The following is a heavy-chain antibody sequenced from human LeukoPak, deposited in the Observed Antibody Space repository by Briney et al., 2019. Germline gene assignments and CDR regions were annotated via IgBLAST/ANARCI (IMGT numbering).Heavy chain of an antibody. D-gene: IGHD3-10*01. V-gene: IGHV3-23*01. CDR1: GLTFISYA. J-gene: IGHJ4*02. Sequence: GGSLRLSCAASGLTFISYAMTWVRQAPGKGLEWVSAISGSGDSTYYADSVKGRFTISRDNSKNTLYLQMNSLRAEDTAVYYCAKDRGIISDYWGQGTLVTVSS. CDR3: AKDRGIISDY. CDR2: ISGSGDST.